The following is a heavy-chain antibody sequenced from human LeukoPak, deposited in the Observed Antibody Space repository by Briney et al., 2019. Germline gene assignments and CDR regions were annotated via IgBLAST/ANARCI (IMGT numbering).Heavy chain of an antibody. J-gene: IGHJ4*02. CDR3: GRINYNGDY. V-gene: IGHV3-74*01. D-gene: IGHD3-10*01. CDR1: GFTLSSYW. CDR2: TNEDGSYA. Sequence: GGSLRLSCAASGFTLSSYWVHWVRQPPWKGLMWLSRTNEDGSYADYADSVKARFTISRDNAKNTVYLQMNSLRTEDTAVYFCGRINYNGDYWGRGTLVTVSS.